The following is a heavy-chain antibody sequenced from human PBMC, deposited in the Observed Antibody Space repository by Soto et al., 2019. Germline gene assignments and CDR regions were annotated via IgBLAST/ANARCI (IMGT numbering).Heavy chain of an antibody. CDR1: GGSIISCGYY. Sequence: SETLSLTCTVSGGSIISCGYYWSLIRQHPGKGLEWIGYIYYSGSTYYNPSLKSRVTISVDTSKNQFSLKLSSVTAADTAVYYCARGVPAVDYYYYYGMDVWGQGTTVTVSS. D-gene: IGHD2-2*01. CDR3: ARGVPAVDYYYYYGMDV. V-gene: IGHV4-31*03. CDR2: IYYSGST. J-gene: IGHJ6*02.